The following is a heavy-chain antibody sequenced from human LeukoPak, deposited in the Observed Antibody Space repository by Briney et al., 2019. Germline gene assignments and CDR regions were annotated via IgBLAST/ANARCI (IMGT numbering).Heavy chain of an antibody. V-gene: IGHV4-34*01. Sequence: SETLSLTCAVYGGSFSGYYWNWIRQPPGKGLEWIGEINHSGSTSYNPSLKSRVTISIDTSKNQFSLKLSSVTAADTAVYYCARDFAFDIWGQGTMVTDSS. CDR3: ARDFAFDI. CDR2: INHSGST. CDR1: GGSFSGYY. J-gene: IGHJ3*02.